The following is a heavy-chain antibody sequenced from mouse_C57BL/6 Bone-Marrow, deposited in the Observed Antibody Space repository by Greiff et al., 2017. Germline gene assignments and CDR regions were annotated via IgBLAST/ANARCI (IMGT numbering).Heavy chain of an antibody. J-gene: IGHJ1*03. D-gene: IGHD2-4*01. CDR1: GYTFTSYG. CDR3: ARGGLRRNWYFDG. V-gene: IGHV1-81*01. CDR2: IYPRSGNT. Sequence: QVQLQQSGAELARPGASVKLSCKASGYTFTSYGISWVKQRTGQGLEWIGEIYPRSGNTYYNEKFKGKATLTADKASSTAYMELRSLTSEDSAVYFCARGGLRRNWYFDGWGTGTTVTVSS.